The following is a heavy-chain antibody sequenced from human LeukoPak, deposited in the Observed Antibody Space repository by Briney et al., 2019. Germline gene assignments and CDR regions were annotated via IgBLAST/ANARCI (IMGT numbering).Heavy chain of an antibody. J-gene: IGHJ4*02. CDR2: IKQDGSEK. Sequence: GGSLRLSCAASGFTINNYWMSWVRQAPGKGLEWVANIKQDGSEKYYVDSVKGRFTISRDNAKNSVYLQMNSLRTEDTAVYYCARENTAVPGGDCWGQGTLVTVSS. CDR1: GFTINNYW. CDR3: ARENTAVPGGDC. V-gene: IGHV3-7*01. D-gene: IGHD5-18*01.